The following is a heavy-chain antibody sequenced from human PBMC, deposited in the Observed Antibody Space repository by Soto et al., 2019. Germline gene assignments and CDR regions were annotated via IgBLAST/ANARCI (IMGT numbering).Heavy chain of an antibody. Sequence: SLRPSCAASGFAFRGSAMHWVRQAPGKALGWVAVISYDGSNKYYEDSVKGRFTISRDNSKNTLYLQMNRLRGKDTAVYYCARDGQGGYVEEAATVYYYYCMDVWGQGTTVTVSS. D-gene: IGHD5-12*01. CDR1: GFAFRGSA. CDR2: ISYDGSNK. CDR3: ARDGQGGYVEEAATVYYYYCMDV. V-gene: IGHV3-30-3*01. J-gene: IGHJ6*02.